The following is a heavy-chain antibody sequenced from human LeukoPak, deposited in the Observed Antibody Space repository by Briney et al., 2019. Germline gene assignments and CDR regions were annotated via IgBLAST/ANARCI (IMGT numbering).Heavy chain of an antibody. J-gene: IGHJ6*02. CDR1: GGSISSSNR. CDR2: IKSKPDGGTT. Sequence: ETLSLTCAASGGSISSSNRWSWVRQAPGKGLEWVGRIKSKPDGGTTDYAAPVKGRFTISRDDSKNTLYLQMNSLKTEDTAVYYCTTDRSGYSSSWYTHYWYYGMDVWGQGTTVTVSS. V-gene: IGHV3-15*01. CDR3: TTDRSGYSSSWYTHYWYYGMDV. D-gene: IGHD6-13*01.